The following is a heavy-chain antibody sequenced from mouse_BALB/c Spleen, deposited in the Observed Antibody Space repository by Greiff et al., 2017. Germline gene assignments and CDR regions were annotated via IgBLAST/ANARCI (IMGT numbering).Heavy chain of an antibody. CDR3: ARQGVSRSYAMDY. CDR2: ISNGGGST. Sequence: EVQRVESGGGLVQPGGSLKLSCAASGFTFSSYTMSWVRQTPEKRLEWVAYISNGGGSTYYPDTVKGRFTISRDNAKNTLYLQMSSLKSEDTAMYYCARQGVSRSYAMDYWGQGTSVTVSS. V-gene: IGHV5-12-2*01. CDR1: GFTFSSYT. D-gene: IGHD6-2*01. J-gene: IGHJ4*01.